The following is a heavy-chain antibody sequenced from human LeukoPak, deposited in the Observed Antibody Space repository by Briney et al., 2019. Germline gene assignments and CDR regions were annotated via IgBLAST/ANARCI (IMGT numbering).Heavy chain of an antibody. Sequence: SETLSLTCTVSGGSISSFYWTWIRQPPGKGLEWIGCLYYGGSTNYNPSLKSRVAMSVDTSKNQFSLKLSSVTAADTAVYLCARDSGLRRIDYWGQGTLVTVSS. D-gene: IGHD4-17*01. CDR3: ARDSGLRRIDY. CDR2: LYYGGST. CDR1: GGSISSFY. V-gene: IGHV4-59*12. J-gene: IGHJ4*02.